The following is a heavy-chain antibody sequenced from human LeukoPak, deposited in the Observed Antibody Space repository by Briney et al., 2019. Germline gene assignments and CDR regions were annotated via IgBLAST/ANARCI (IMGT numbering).Heavy chain of an antibody. V-gene: IGHV4-38-2*02. Sequence: PSETLSLTCAVSGYSISSGYYWGWIRQPPGKGLEWIGSIYHSGSTYYNPTLKSRVTISVDTSKNQFSLKLSSVTAADTAVYYCARDSWGGYYMGNWFDPWGQGTLVTVSS. CDR3: ARDSWGGYYMGNWFDP. J-gene: IGHJ5*02. D-gene: IGHD3-3*01. CDR2: IYHSGST. CDR1: GYSISSGYY.